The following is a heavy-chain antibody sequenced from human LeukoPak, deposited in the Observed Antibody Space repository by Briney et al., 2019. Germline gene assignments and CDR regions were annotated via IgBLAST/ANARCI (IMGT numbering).Heavy chain of an antibody. J-gene: IGHJ6*03. Sequence: SETLSLTCTVSGGSISSYYWSWIRQPPGKGLEWIGYIYYSGSTNYNPSLKSRVTISVDPSKNQFSLKLSSVTAADTAVYYCARVDYDFWGGYYYYYMDVWGKGTTVTVSS. CDR1: GGSISSYY. D-gene: IGHD3-3*01. CDR2: IYYSGST. V-gene: IGHV4-59*01. CDR3: ARVDYDFWGGYYYYYMDV.